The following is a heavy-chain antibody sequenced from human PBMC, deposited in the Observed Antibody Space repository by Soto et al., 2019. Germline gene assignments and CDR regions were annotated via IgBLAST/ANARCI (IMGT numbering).Heavy chain of an antibody. J-gene: IGHJ4*02. CDR3: ARESRRFFDC. D-gene: IGHD2-2*01. V-gene: IGHV2-5*02. Sequence: QITLKESGPTLVKPTQTLTLTCTFSGFSLSTTGVGVGWIRQPPGKALEWLAIIYWDDDKRYSPSLKSRLTITKDTSNXXXVLXMTNMDPVDTATYYCARESRRFFDCWGQGTLVTVSS. CDR2: IYWDDDK. CDR1: GFSLSTTGVG.